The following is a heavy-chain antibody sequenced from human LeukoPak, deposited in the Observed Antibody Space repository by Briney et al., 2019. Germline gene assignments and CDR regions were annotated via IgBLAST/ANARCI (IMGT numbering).Heavy chain of an antibody. J-gene: IGHJ2*01. Sequence: PSETLSLTCAIYGGSFSGYYWSWIRQPPGKGLEWIGEINHRGSTNYNPSLKSRVTISVDTSKNQFSLKLSSVTAADTAVYYCARGVFRAARRRWYFDLWGRGTLVTVSS. CDR3: ARGVFRAARRRWYFDL. V-gene: IGHV4-34*01. CDR1: GGSFSGYY. D-gene: IGHD6-6*01. CDR2: INHRGST.